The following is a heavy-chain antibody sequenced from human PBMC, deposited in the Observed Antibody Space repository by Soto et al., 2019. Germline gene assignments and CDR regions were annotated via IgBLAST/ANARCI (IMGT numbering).Heavy chain of an antibody. CDR3: ARHTPAISISDH. CDR2: IYYSGST. D-gene: IGHD2-15*01. V-gene: IGHV4-39*01. J-gene: IGHJ4*01. CDR1: GGSISSSSYY. Sequence: QLQLQESGPGLVKPSETLSLTCTVSGGSISSSSYYWGWIRQPPGKGLEWIGSIYYSGSTYYNPSLKSRLTISVDTSTNQFSLKLSSVPAADTAVYYCARHTPAISISDHWGKGTLVTVSS.